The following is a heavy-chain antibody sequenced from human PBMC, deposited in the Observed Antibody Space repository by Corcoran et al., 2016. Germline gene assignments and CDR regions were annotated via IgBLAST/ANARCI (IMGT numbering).Heavy chain of an antibody. CDR2: INSNSGGT. J-gene: IGHJ4*02. CDR3: ARARPQFYYGSRTPVDY. D-gene: IGHD3-10*01. V-gene: IGHV1-2*02. Sequence: QVQVVQSGAEVKKPGASVKVSCKASGYTFTGYYIHWVRQAPGQGLEWMGWINSNSGGTNYAQKFQGRVTMTRDTSISTAYMELSRLRSDDTAVYYCARARPQFYYGSRTPVDYWGQGTLVTVSS. CDR1: GYTFTGYY.